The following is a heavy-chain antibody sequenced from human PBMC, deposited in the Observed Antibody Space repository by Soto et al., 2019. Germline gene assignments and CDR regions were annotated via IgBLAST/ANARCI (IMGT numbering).Heavy chain of an antibody. CDR1: GFTFSSYA. Sequence: PGGSLRLSCAASGFTFSSYAMHWVRQAPGKGLEWVAVISYDGSNKYYADSVKGRFTISRDNSENTLYLQMNSLRAEDTAVYYCARDRGHLNYYGSGRPDDAFDIWGQGTMVTDSS. J-gene: IGHJ3*02. CDR2: ISYDGSNK. D-gene: IGHD3-10*01. V-gene: IGHV3-30-3*01. CDR3: ARDRGHLNYYGSGRPDDAFDI.